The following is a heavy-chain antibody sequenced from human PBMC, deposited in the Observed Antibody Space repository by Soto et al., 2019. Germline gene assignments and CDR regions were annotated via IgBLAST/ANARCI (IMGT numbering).Heavy chain of an antibody. J-gene: IGHJ4*02. Sequence: ASVKVSCKASGYTFTSYYMHWVRQAPGQGLEWMGIINPSGGSTSYAQKFQGRVTMTRDTSTSTAYMELRSLRSDDTAVYYCARDGRYSGSYGGYYFDYWGQGTLVTVSS. V-gene: IGHV1-46*01. D-gene: IGHD1-26*01. CDR1: GYTFTSYY. CDR3: ARDGRYSGSYGGYYFDY. CDR2: INPSGGST.